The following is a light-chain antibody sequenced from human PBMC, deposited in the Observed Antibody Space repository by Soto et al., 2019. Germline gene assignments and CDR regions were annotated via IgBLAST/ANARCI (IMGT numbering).Light chain of an antibody. V-gene: IGKV3-15*01. Sequence: EIVLTQAPGTLSLSPGERANLSCSSSQSVSSSYLAWYQQKPGQAPRLLIYGASSRATGIPARFSGSGSGTEFTLTINSLQSEDFAVYYCQQYNNCPRTFGQGTKVDIK. CDR2: GAS. J-gene: IGKJ1*01. CDR3: QQYNNCPRT. CDR1: QSVSSSY.